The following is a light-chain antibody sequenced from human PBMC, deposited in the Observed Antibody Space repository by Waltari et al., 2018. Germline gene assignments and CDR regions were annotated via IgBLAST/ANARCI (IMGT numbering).Light chain of an antibody. CDR2: EDY. Sequence: QSVLTQPPPVSAAPGQKVAIPCSGSTPNIGNNNVPWYQQFPGTAPKLLIYEDYRRPSGIPDRFSGSKSGASATLDISGLQTGDEADYYCGAWDSSLGVGVLGGGTRVTVL. CDR1: TPNIGNNN. V-gene: IGLV1-51*01. CDR3: GAWDSSLGVGV. J-gene: IGLJ3*02.